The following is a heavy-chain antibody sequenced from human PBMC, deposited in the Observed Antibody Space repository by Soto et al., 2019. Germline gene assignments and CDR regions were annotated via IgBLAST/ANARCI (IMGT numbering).Heavy chain of an antibody. D-gene: IGHD2-8*01. CDR3: ATGRGYCTNGVCYTIGYFDY. Sequence: SLRLSCAASGFTFSSYAMSWVRQAPGKGLEWVSAISGSGGSTYYADSVKGRFTISRDNSKNTLYLQMNSLRAEDTAVYYCATGRGYCTNGVCYTIGYFDYWGQGTLVTVSS. CDR2: ISGSGGST. CDR1: GFTFSSYA. J-gene: IGHJ4*02. V-gene: IGHV3-23*01.